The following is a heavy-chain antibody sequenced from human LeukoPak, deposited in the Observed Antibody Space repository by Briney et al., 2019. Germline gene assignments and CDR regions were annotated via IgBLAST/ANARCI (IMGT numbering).Heavy chain of an antibody. J-gene: IGHJ5*02. CDR3: AKDRRPYIVVVVAHNWFDP. CDR2: IRYDGSNK. D-gene: IGHD2-15*01. V-gene: IGHV3-30*02. Sequence: GGSLRLSCAASGFTFSSYGMHWVRQAPGKGLEWVAFIRYDGSNKYYADSVKGRFTISRDNSKNTLYLQMNSLRAEDTAVYYCAKDRRPYIVVVVAHNWFDPWGQGTMVTVSS. CDR1: GFTFSSYG.